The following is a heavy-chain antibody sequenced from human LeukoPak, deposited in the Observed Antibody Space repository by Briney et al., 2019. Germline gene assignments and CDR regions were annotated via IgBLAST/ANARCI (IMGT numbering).Heavy chain of an antibody. D-gene: IGHD4-23*01. CDR2: IKGDGSAK. V-gene: IGHV3-7*04. Sequence: PGGSLRLSCAASGFTFSDYWMSRVRQAPGKGLEWVANIKGDGSAKYYVASVEGRFTVSRDNADNSLHLQMYSLRAEDTAVYYCLRDYGGSWGLGTLVAVSS. CDR3: LRDYGGS. J-gene: IGHJ4*02. CDR1: GFTFSDYW.